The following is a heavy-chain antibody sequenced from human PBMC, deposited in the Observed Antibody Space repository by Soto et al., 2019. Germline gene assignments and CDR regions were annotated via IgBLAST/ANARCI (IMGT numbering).Heavy chain of an antibody. D-gene: IGHD3-10*01. CDR2: IRSKPYGETT. V-gene: IGHV3-49*03. Sequence: PGGALRLSCSASGFTFGDYALSWFRQAPGEGLGWVGFIRSKPYGETTEYAASVKGRFTLSRDDSKSIAYLHMNSLKTDDTAVYYCTRTPYLIRGVTHNWFDPWGQGTLVTVSS. J-gene: IGHJ5*02. CDR3: TRTPYLIRGVTHNWFDP. CDR1: GFTFGDYA.